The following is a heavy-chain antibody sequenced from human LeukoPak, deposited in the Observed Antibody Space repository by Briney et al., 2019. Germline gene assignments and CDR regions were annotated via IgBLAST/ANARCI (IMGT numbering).Heavy chain of an antibody. Sequence: PSETLSLTCAVSGYSISSAYYWGWIRQPPGQGREWVGTFYHSWNTYYNPPLKRRVTISVDTSNNQFSLKVSSVTAADTAVYYCARQHPPPRISLVRGVEYWGQGTLVTVSS. V-gene: IGHV4-38-2*01. CDR3: ARQHPPPRISLVRGVEY. D-gene: IGHD3-10*01. CDR1: GYSISSAYY. J-gene: IGHJ4*02. CDR2: FYHSWNT.